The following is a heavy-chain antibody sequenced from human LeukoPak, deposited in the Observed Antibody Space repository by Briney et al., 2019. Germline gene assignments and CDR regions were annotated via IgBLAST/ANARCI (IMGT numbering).Heavy chain of an antibody. J-gene: IGHJ4*02. Sequence: ASVKVSCKASGGTFSSYAISWVRQAPGQGLEWMGGIIPIFGTANYAQKFQGRVTITADKSTSTAYMELSSLRSEDTAVYYCARGRNWNYESPFDYWGQGTLVTVSS. CDR3: ARGRNWNYESPFDY. CDR2: IIPIFGTA. V-gene: IGHV1-69*06. CDR1: GGTFSSYA. D-gene: IGHD1-7*01.